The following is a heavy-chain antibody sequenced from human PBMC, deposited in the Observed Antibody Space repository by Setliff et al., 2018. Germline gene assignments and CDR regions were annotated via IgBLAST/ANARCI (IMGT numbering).Heavy chain of an antibody. J-gene: IGHJ6*03. CDR2: INYRGST. CDR1: GGSIGSSNYY. Sequence: PSETLSLTCSVSGGSIGSSNYYWGWIRQSPGKGLKWIGSINYRGSTYDNPSLKSRVTMSVDTSKSHFSLRLSSVTAADTAVYYCARMAVRVASRPSSPLEYYYYMDLWGKGATVTVSS. D-gene: IGHD6-6*01. CDR3: ARMAVRVASRPSSPLEYYYYMDL. V-gene: IGHV4-39*02.